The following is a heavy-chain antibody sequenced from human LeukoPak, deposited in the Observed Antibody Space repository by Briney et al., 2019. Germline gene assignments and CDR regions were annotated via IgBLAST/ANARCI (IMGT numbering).Heavy chain of an antibody. V-gene: IGHV1-2*06. CDR3: ARFPRGYSYGFDY. CDR1: GYTFTGYY. D-gene: IGHD5-18*01. CDR2: INPNSGGT. Sequence: ASVKVSCKASGYTFTGYYMHWVRQAPGPGLEWMGRINPNSGGTNYAQKFQGRVTMTRDTSISTAYMELSRLRSDDTAVYYCARFPRGYSYGFDYWGQGTLVTVSS. J-gene: IGHJ4*02.